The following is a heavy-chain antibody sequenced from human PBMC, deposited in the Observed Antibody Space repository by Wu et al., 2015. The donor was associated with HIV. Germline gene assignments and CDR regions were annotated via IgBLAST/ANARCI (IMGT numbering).Heavy chain of an antibody. V-gene: IGHV4-59*11. CDR3: ARGGQQPRYCSSTSCYTGFFDY. CDR2: IYYSGST. J-gene: IGHJ4*02. Sequence: QVQLQESGPGLVKPSETLSLTCTVSGGSISSHYWSWIRQPPGKGLEWIGYIYYSGSTNYNPSLKSRVTISVDTSKNQFSLKLSSVTAADTAVYYCARGGQQPRYCSSTSCYTGFFDYWGQGTLVTVSS. CDR1: GGSISSHY. D-gene: IGHD2-2*02.